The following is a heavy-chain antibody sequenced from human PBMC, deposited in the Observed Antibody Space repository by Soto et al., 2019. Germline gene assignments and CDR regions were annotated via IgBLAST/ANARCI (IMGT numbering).Heavy chain of an antibody. J-gene: IGHJ5*02. D-gene: IGHD1-7*01. V-gene: IGHV1-8*01. Sequence: QVQLVQSGAEVKKPGASVKVSCKASGYTFTSYDINWVRQATGQGLEWMGWMNPNSGNTGYAQKFQGRVTMTRNTSISTAYMELSSLRSEDTAVYYCARDRLSGRNITGTTDWFDPWGQGTLVTVSS. CDR2: MNPNSGNT. CDR3: ARDRLSGRNITGTTDWFDP. CDR1: GYTFTSYD.